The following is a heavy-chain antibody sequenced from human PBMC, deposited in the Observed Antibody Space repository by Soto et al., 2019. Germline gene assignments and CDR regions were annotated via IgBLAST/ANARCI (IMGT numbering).Heavy chain of an antibody. CDR1: GYTFTSYG. CDR2: ISAYNGNT. V-gene: IGHV1-18*01. CDR3: ARGYGVYKHYYYYYMDV. D-gene: IGHD2-8*01. J-gene: IGHJ6*03. Sequence: ASVKVSCKASGYTFTSYGISWVRQAPGQGLEWMGWISAYNGNTNYAQKLQGRVTMTTDTSTSTAYMELRSLRSDDTAVYHCARGYGVYKHYYYYYMDVWGKGTTVTVSS.